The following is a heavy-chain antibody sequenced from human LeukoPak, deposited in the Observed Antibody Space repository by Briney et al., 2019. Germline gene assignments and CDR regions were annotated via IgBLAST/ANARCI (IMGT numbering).Heavy chain of an antibody. J-gene: IGHJ4*02. Sequence: GGSLRLSCAASGFTVSSNYMSWVRQAPGKGLEWVSVIYSGGSTYYADSVKGRFTISRDNSKNALYLQMNSLRAEDTAVYYCARLGCSGGSCYSGEDYFDYWGQGALVTVSS. D-gene: IGHD2-15*01. CDR1: GFTVSSNY. V-gene: IGHV3-53*01. CDR3: ARLGCSGGSCYSGEDYFDY. CDR2: IYSGGST.